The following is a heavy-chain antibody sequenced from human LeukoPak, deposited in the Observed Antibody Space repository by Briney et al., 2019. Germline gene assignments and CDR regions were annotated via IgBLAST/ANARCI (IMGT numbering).Heavy chain of an antibody. CDR2: MYYSGST. D-gene: IGHD4-23*01. CDR3: ARPCGGNFGT. V-gene: IGHV4-59*01. Sequence: SETLSLTCTVSGGSISSFYWSWIRQSPGKGLEWIGSMYYSGSTNINPSLKSRVTLSVDTSRNQFSLKMTSVTAADTAVYYCARPCGGNFGTWGQGTLVTVSS. CDR1: GGSISSFY. J-gene: IGHJ5*02.